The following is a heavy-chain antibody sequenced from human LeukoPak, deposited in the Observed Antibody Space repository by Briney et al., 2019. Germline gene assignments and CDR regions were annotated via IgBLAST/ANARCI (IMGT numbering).Heavy chain of an antibody. V-gene: IGHV3-66*02. D-gene: IGHD4-17*01. CDR3: ARDLDYGDYVYGY. Sequence: GGSLRLSCAASGFTVSSNYMGWVRQAPGKGLEWVSVIYSGGSTYYADSVKGRFTISRDNSKNTLYLQMNSLRAEDTAVYYCARDLDYGDYVYGYWGQGTLVTVSS. J-gene: IGHJ4*02. CDR2: IYSGGST. CDR1: GFTVSSNY.